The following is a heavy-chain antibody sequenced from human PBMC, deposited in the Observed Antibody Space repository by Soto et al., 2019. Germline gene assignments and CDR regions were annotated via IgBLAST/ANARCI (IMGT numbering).Heavy chain of an antibody. CDR2: ISGRGGTI. Sequence: EVQLVESGGGLVQPGGSLRLSCVASGFTFSSYEMNWVRQAPGKGLEWVSYISGRGGTIYYADSVRGRFTISRDNSKNTLFLQMNSLRAEDTAVYYCAKSLSTATSFDYWGQGTPVTVSS. V-gene: IGHV3-48*03. CDR1: GFTFSSYE. CDR3: AKSLSTATSFDY. J-gene: IGHJ4*02.